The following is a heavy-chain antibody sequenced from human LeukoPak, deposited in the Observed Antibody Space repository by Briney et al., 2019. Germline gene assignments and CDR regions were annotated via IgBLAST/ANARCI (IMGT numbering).Heavy chain of an antibody. D-gene: IGHD3-22*01. CDR2: ISWISGSI. V-gene: IGHV3-9*01. CDR3: AKGSVYYYDSSGYAPFDY. J-gene: IGHJ4*02. Sequence: GGSLRLSCAASGFTFADYAMHWGRQAPGKGLEWVSGISWISGSIGTADSVKGRFTISRDNAKNSLYLQLHSLRAEDTALYCCAKGSVYYYDSSGYAPFDYWGQGTLVTVSS. CDR1: GFTFADYA.